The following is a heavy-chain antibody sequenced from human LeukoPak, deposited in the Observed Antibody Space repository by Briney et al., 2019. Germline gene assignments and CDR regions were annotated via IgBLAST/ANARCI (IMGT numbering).Heavy chain of an antibody. D-gene: IGHD1-7*01. CDR1: GLSFSKSG. Sequence: GGSLRLSCVASGLSFSKSGMTWVRQAPGKGLEWVSFISTSGVHSDYAESVKGRFTISRDNSKSTLYLQMNSLRVDDTAVYYCARDGQYELLPFDYWGQGTLATVSS. CDR2: ISTSGVHS. V-gene: IGHV3-23*01. CDR3: ARDGQYELLPFDY. J-gene: IGHJ4*02.